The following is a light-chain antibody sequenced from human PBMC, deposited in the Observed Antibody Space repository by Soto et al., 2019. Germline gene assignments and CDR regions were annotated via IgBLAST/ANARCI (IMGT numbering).Light chain of an antibody. J-gene: IGKJ1*01. CDR2: SAS. CDR1: RPIRND. V-gene: IGKV1-6*01. Sequence: ALQMTQSPSSLSASVGDRVTITCRTSRPIRNDLGWYQQKPGRDPKLLIFSASRLQSGVPSRFTGSGSSTEFSLTISSLQPEDFATHHCFQDYSYPQTFGQGTKV. CDR3: FQDYSYPQT.